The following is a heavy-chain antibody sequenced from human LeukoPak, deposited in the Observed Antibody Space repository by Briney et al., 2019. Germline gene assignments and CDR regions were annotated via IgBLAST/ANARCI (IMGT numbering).Heavy chain of an antibody. CDR3: AEDQSSSSWSFDY. D-gene: IGHD6-13*01. Sequence: VPVISYKGSNKYYADSVKGRFTISRDNSKNTLYLQMNSLRAEDTAVYYCAEDQSSSSWSFDYWGQGTLVTVSS. V-gene: IGHV3-30*18. CDR2: ISYKGSNK. J-gene: IGHJ4*02.